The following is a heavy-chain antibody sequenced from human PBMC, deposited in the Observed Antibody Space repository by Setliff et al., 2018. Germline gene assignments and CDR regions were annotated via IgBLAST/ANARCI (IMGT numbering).Heavy chain of an antibody. J-gene: IGHJ4*02. Sequence: PGGSLRLSCAASGFIFSNYAMNWVRQAPGKGLEWVAIISYDGGNIYYADSVKGRFTISRDNSKNTLYLQMNSLRAEDTAIYYCARIWGAYCTGNRCHSDPPHWDNWGQGTLVTVSS. V-gene: IGHV3-30-3*01. CDR1: GFIFSNYA. D-gene: IGHD2-15*01. CDR2: ISYDGGNI. CDR3: ARIWGAYCTGNRCHSDPPHWDN.